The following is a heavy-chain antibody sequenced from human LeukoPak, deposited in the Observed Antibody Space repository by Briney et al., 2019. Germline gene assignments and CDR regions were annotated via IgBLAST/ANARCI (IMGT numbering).Heavy chain of an antibody. V-gene: IGHV4-39*01. CDR1: GGAIGISSHS. CDR2: FSYGGGT. D-gene: IGHD2-15*01. CDR3: TRVQYCSGDNCYSRALDY. J-gene: IGHJ4*02. Sequence: SETLSLTCTVSGGAIGISSHSWGWIRQSPGKGLEWIGSFSYGGGTNYNPSLKSRVTISFDTSKNQFSLKLTSVTATDTAVYYCTRVQYCSGDNCYSRALDYWGQGTLVTVSS.